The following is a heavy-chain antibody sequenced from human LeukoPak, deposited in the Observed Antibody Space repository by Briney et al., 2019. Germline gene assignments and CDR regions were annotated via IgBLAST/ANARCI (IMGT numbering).Heavy chain of an antibody. V-gene: IGHV4-38-2*02. CDR2: IYHSGST. CDR1: GYSISSGYY. CDR3: ARYGPRYSGSYYWDY. J-gene: IGHJ4*02. Sequence: SETLSLTCTVSGYSISSGYYWGWIRQPPGKGLEWIGSIYHSGSTYYNPSLKSRVTISVDTSKNQFSLKLSSVTAADTAVYYCARYGPRYSGSYYWDYWGQGTLVTVSS. D-gene: IGHD1-26*01.